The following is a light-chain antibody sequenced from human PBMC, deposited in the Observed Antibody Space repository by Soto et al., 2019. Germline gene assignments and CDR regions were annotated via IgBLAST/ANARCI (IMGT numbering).Light chain of an antibody. CDR3: QQSSNS. CDR1: QSVSRS. J-gene: IGKJ4*01. Sequence: EIVLTQSPATLSLSPGDRAVLSCRASQSVSRSLTWYQHKAGQAPRLLIYDASTRATGIPRRFSGSGSGTDFTLTISSLEPEDFAVYYCQQSSNSFGGGTKVEIK. CDR2: DAS. V-gene: IGKV3-11*01.